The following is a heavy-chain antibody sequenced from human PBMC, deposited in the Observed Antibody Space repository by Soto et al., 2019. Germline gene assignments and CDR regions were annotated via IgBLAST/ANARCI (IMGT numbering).Heavy chain of an antibody. J-gene: IGHJ4*02. D-gene: IGHD3-3*01. Sequence: GASVKVSCKASGFTFSHSAVQWVRQTRGQRLEWIGWIVVGSGNTNYSQEFQERVTITRDMSTSTVYMELSSLRSDDTAVYYCGAGITMFGIPVTYFNCWGQGILVTVSS. CDR1: GFTFSHSA. CDR2: IVVGSGNT. V-gene: IGHV1-58*01. CDR3: GAGITMFGIPVTYFNC.